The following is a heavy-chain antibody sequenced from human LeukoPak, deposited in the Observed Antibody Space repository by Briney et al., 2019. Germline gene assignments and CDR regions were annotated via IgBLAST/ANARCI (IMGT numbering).Heavy chain of an antibody. CDR3: ARDQGYDSSGYPAFDY. D-gene: IGHD3-22*01. J-gene: IGHJ4*02. V-gene: IGHV1-18*01. CDR2: ISAYNGNT. CDR1: GYTFTSYG. Sequence: ASVKVSCKASGYTFTSYGISWVRQASGQGLEWMGWISAYNGNTNYAQKLQGKVTMTTDTSTSTAYMELRSLRSDDTAVYYCARDQGYDSSGYPAFDYWGQGTLVTVSS.